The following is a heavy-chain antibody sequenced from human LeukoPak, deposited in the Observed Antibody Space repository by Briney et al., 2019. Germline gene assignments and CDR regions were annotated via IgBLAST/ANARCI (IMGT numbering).Heavy chain of an antibody. CDR1: GFTFSSYW. J-gene: IGHJ6*03. V-gene: IGHV3-74*01. CDR2: INSDGSST. D-gene: IGHD6-6*01. CDR3: AKDVSGYSSSSVYYYYMDV. Sequence: GGSLRLSCAASGFTFSSYWMRWVRQAPGKGLVWVSRINSDGSSTNYADSVKGRFTISRDNAKNTLYLQMNSLSAEDTAVYYYAKDVSGYSSSSVYYYYMDVWGKGTTVTVSS.